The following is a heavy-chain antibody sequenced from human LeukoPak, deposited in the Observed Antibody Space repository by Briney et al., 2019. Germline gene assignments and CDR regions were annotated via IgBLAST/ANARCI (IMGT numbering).Heavy chain of an antibody. CDR2: IYSGGST. CDR3: ARGPYSSTWNTVDY. CDR1: GFTVSRNY. J-gene: IGHJ4*02. Sequence: GGSLRLSCAASGFTVSRNYMSWVRQAPGKGLEWASVIYSGGSTYYTDSVKGRFTISRDTSKNTVYLQMDSLGAEDTAVYYCARGPYSSTWNTVDYWGQGTLVTVSS. V-gene: IGHV3-66*01. D-gene: IGHD6-13*01.